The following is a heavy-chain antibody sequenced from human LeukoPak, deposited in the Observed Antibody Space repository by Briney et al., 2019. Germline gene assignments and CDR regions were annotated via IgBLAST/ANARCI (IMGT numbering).Heavy chain of an antibody. D-gene: IGHD6-13*01. CDR2: ISYDGSNK. V-gene: IGHV3-30*04. CDR3: ARDLSLYSSSWYYFDY. CDR1: GFTFSSYA. Sequence: GGSLRLSCAASGFTFSSYAMHWVRQAPGKGLEWVAVISYDGSNKYYADSVKGRFTISRDNSKNTLYLQMNSLRAEDTAVYYCARDLSLYSSSWYYFDYWGQGTLVTVSS. J-gene: IGHJ4*02.